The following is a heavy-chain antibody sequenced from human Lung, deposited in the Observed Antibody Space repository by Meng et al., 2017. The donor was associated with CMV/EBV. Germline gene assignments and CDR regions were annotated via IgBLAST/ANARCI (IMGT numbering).Heavy chain of an antibody. CDR2: LYPAGST. CDR1: FITNYI. D-gene: IGHD2-2*01. Sequence: FITNYIWCWVRRLAGKALEWIARLYPAGSTDYNPSLSRRFTLPLDTPKIRFSLKLRSVTAADTAIYYCARTPVRCCNTHMCYAFDYWGQGALVTVSS. J-gene: IGHJ4*02. CDR3: ARTPVRCCNTHMCYAFDY. V-gene: IGHV4-4*07.